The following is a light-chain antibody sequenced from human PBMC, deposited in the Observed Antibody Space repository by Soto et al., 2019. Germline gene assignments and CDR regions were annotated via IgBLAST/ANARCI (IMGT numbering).Light chain of an antibody. CDR1: QGINNY. Sequence: FKISQTLVSLYASVGDRPTTRCWASQGINNYLAWYQQKPGKCPKLLIYAASTLQSGAPSRFSGSGSGTDFTLTISSLQPEDVTTYYSQMYNIALLTYGGGTKVDIK. CDR2: AAS. J-gene: IGKJ4*01. CDR3: QMYNIALLT. V-gene: IGKV1-27*01.